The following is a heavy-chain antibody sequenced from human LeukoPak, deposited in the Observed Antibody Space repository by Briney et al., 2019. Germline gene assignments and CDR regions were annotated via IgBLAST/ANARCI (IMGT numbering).Heavy chain of an antibody. D-gene: IGHD2-2*01. V-gene: IGHV4-30-4*08. CDR2: IYYSGST. Sequence: SQTLSLTCTVSGGSISSGDYYWSWIRQPPGKGLEWIGCIYYSGSTYYNPSLKSRVTISVDTSKNQFSLKLSSVTAADTAVYYCAREDIVVVPAGIDPWGQGTLVTVSS. J-gene: IGHJ5*02. CDR3: AREDIVVVPAGIDP. CDR1: GGSISSGDYY.